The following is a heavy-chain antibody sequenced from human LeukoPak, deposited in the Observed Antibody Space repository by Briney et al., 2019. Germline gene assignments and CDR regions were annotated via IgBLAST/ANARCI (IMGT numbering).Heavy chain of an antibody. Sequence: PGRSLRLSCAASGFTFSSYAMHWVRQAPGKGLEWVAVISYDGSNKYYADSVKGRFTISRDNSKNTLYLQMNSLRAEDTAVYYCASSETGTTGGYYGMDVWGQGITVTVSS. J-gene: IGHJ6*02. CDR2: ISYDGSNK. V-gene: IGHV3-30-3*01. CDR3: ASSETGTTGGYYGMDV. D-gene: IGHD1-7*01. CDR1: GFTFSSYA.